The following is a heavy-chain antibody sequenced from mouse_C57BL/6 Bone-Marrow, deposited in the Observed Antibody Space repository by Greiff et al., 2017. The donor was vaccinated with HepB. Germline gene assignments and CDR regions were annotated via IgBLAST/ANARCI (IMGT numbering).Heavy chain of an antibody. Sequence: VQLQQSGPELVKPGASVKISCKASGYAFSSSWMNWVKQRPGKGLEWIGRIYPGDGDTNYNGKFKGKATLTADKSSSTAYMQLSSLTSEDSAVYFCARWTTTVVAPHFDVWGTGTTVTVSS. CDR2: IYPGDGDT. CDR1: GYAFSSSW. V-gene: IGHV1-82*01. D-gene: IGHD1-1*01. J-gene: IGHJ1*03. CDR3: ARWTTTVVAPHFDV.